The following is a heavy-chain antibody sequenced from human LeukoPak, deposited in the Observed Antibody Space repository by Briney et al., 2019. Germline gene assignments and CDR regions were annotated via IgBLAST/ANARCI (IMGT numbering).Heavy chain of an antibody. V-gene: IGHV3-21*01. CDR1: GFTFSSYS. Sequence: GGSLRLSCAASGFTFSSYSMNWVRQAPGKGLEWVSCISSSSSYIYYADSVKGRFTISRDNAKNSLYLQMNSLRAEDTAVYYCARTTESYDRSGYWVYYFDYWGQGTLVTVSS. J-gene: IGHJ4*02. D-gene: IGHD3-22*01. CDR2: ISSSSSYI. CDR3: ARTTESYDRSGYWVYYFDY.